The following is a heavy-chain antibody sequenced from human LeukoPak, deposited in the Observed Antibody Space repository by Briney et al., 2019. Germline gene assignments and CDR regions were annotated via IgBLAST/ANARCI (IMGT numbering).Heavy chain of an antibody. D-gene: IGHD6-19*01. Sequence: PSQTLSLTCNVSGGSFSSGGYYWSWIRQHPGKGLEWIGYIYYSGSTYYNPSLRSRVTRAVDTSKNQFSLKLRSVTAADTAVYYCARAYSSDWYGFYFDYWGQGTLVTVSS. CDR2: IYYSGST. CDR1: GGSFSSGGYY. CDR3: ARAYSSDWYGFYFDY. J-gene: IGHJ4*02. V-gene: IGHV4-31*03.